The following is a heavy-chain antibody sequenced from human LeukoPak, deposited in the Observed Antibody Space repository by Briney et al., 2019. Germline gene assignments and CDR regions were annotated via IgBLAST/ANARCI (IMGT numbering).Heavy chain of an antibody. J-gene: IGHJ4*02. CDR2: IRSKANSYAT. CDR3: TRYHCSSTSCYPFGDY. Sequence: GGSLRLSCAASGFTFSGSAMHWVRQASGNGLEWVGRIRSKANSYATAYAASVKGRFTISRDDSKNTAYLQMNSLKTEDTAVYYCTRYHCSSTSCYPFGDYWGQGTLVTVSS. D-gene: IGHD2-2*01. V-gene: IGHV3-73*01. CDR1: GFTFSGSA.